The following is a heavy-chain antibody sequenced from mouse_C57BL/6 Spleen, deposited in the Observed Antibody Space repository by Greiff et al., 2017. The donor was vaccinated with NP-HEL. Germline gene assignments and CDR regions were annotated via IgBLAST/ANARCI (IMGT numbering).Heavy chain of an antibody. V-gene: IGHV5-6*01. CDR2: ISSGGSYT. CDR3: ASLSTMITTYYFDY. D-gene: IGHD2-4*01. CDR1: GFTFSSYG. J-gene: IGHJ2*01. Sequence: VKVVESGGDLVKPGGSLKLSCAASGFTFSSYGMSWVRQTPDKRLEWVATISSGGSYTYYPDSVKGRFTISRDNAKNTLYLQMSSLKSEDTAMYYCASLSTMITTYYFDYWGQGTTLTVSS.